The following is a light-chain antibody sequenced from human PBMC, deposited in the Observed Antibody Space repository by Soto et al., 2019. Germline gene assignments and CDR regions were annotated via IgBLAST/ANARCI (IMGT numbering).Light chain of an antibody. CDR3: SSVSVARPL. V-gene: IGLV2-14*01. Sequence: QSALTQPASMSGSPGQSVTISCAGTSNDIGGYNYVSWYQHHPGTAPKLIIYDVSSRPSGVSHRFSGSKSGNTASLTISGLQAEDEADYYCSSVSVARPLFGTGTKLTVL. CDR1: SNDIGGYNY. J-gene: IGLJ1*01. CDR2: DVS.